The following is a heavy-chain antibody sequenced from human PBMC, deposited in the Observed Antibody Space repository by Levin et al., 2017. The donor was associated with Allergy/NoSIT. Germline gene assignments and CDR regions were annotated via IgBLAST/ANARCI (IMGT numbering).Heavy chain of an antibody. CDR1: GGSISSYY. CDR3: ARAGYVWGSYRYTIDY. D-gene: IGHD3-16*02. V-gene: IGHV4-59*01. Sequence: SETLSLTCTVSGGSISSYYWSWIRQPPGKGLEWIGYIYYSGSTNYNPSLKSRVTISVDTSKNQFSLKLSSVTAADTAVYYCARAGYVWGSYRYTIDYWGQGTLVTVSS. J-gene: IGHJ4*02. CDR2: IYYSGST.